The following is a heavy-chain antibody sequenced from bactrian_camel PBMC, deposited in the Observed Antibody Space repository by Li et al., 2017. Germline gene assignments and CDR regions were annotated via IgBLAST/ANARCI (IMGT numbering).Heavy chain of an antibody. CDR3: AAAAGGRLYRGSWCYDVVQRARDY. D-gene: IGHD3*01. CDR1: GFAISEHG. J-gene: IGHJ4*01. V-gene: IGHV3S37*01. Sequence: HVQLVESGGGLVQSGGSLRLSCVASGFAISEHGMSWVRRPPGKDLEYVATINTDGRTHYRESVEGRFTISRDNAKNTLYLQMNSLKPEDTAKYYCAAAAGGRLYRGSWCYDVVQRARDYWGQGTQVTVS. CDR2: INTDGRT.